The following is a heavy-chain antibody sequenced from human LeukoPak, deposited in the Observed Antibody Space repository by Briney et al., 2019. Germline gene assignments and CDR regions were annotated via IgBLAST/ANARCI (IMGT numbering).Heavy chain of an antibody. CDR2: ISGSGGST. D-gene: IGHD4-17*01. CDR1: GFTFSSYA. CDR3: AKALYSDTWYFDL. J-gene: IGHJ2*01. Sequence: GGSLRLSCAASGFTFSSYAMSWVRQAPGKGLEWVSTISGSGGSTYYAGSVKGRFTISRDNSKNTLYLQMNSLRAEDTAVYYCAKALYSDTWYFDLWGRGTLVTVSS. V-gene: IGHV3-23*01.